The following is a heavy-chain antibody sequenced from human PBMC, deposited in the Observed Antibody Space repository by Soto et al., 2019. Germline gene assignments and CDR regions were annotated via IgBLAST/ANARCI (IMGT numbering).Heavy chain of an antibody. Sequence: GGSLRLSCAASGFTFSSYDMHWVRQATGKGLEWVSAIGTAGDTYYPGSVKGRFTISRENAKNSLYLQMNSLRAGDTAVYYCARAQDYGDRNFFDYWGQGTLVTVSS. J-gene: IGHJ4*02. D-gene: IGHD4-17*01. CDR1: GFTFSSYD. CDR3: ARAQDYGDRNFFDY. CDR2: IGTAGDT. V-gene: IGHV3-13*01.